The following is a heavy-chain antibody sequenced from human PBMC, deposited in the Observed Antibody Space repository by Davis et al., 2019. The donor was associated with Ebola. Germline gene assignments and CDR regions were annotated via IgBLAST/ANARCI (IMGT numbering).Heavy chain of an antibody. Sequence: ASVKVSCKASGYTFTSYGITWVRQAPGQGLEWMGWISAYLGNTNYAQKLQGRVTMTTDTSTSTAYMELRSLASEDTAMYYCARDKSGYDFQHWFDPWGQGTLVTVAS. CDR1: GYTFTSYG. CDR3: ARDKSGYDFQHWFDP. V-gene: IGHV1-18*01. D-gene: IGHD5-12*01. J-gene: IGHJ5*02. CDR2: ISAYLGNT.